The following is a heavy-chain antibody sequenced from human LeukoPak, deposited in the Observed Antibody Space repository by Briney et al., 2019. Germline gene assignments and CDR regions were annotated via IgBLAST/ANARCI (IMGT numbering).Heavy chain of an antibody. CDR3: ARVLAVAGTLNYYYGMDV. Sequence: GASVKVSCKVSGYTLTELSMHWVRQAPGKGLEWMGGFYPEDGETIYAQKFQGRVTMTEDTSTDTAYMELSSLRSEDTAVYYCARVLAVAGTLNYYYGMDVWGQGTTVTVSS. D-gene: IGHD6-19*01. CDR2: FYPEDGET. CDR1: GYTLTELS. V-gene: IGHV1-24*01. J-gene: IGHJ6*02.